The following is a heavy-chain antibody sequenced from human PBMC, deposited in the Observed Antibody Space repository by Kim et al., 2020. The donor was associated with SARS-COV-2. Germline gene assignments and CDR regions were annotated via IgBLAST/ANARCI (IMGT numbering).Heavy chain of an antibody. Sequence: GREQIHGDSREGRFHISRDNAKNSLSLQMSRLRAEDTAIYYCARGRRCNAWGQGTLVTVSS. V-gene: IGHV3-7*01. J-gene: IGHJ5*02. D-gene: IGHD2-8*01. CDR2: GREQ. CDR3: ARGRRCNA.